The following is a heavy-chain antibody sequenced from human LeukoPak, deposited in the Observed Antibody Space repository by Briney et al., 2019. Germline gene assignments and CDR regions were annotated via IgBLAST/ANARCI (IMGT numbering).Heavy chain of an antibody. CDR2: ISSSSSTI. J-gene: IGHJ4*02. CDR3: ARVAAAVDY. Sequence: GGSLRLSCAASGFTFSSYSMNWVRQAPGKGLEWVSYISSSSSTIYYADSVKGRFTISRDNAKNSLYLQMNSLRAEDTAVYYCARVAAAVDYWGQGTLVTVSS. D-gene: IGHD6-13*01. V-gene: IGHV3-48*04. CDR1: GFTFSSYS.